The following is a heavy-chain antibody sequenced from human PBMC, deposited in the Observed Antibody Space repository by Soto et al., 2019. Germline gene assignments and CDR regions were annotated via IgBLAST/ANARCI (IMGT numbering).Heavy chain of an antibody. Sequence: GGSLRLSCAASGFTFSSYGMHWVRQAPGKGLEWVAVISYDGSNKYYADSVKGRFTISRDNSKTTLYLQMNSLRAEDTAVYYCAKAQMVYATSGYYYYGMDVWGQGTTVTVSS. CDR2: ISYDGSNK. V-gene: IGHV3-30*18. D-gene: IGHD2-8*01. J-gene: IGHJ6*02. CDR1: GFTFSSYG. CDR3: AKAQMVYATSGYYYYGMDV.